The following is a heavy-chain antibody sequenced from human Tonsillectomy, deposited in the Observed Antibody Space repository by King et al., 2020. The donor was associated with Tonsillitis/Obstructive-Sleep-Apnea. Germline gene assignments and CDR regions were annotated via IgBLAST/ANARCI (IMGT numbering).Heavy chain of an antibody. V-gene: IGHV3-30*18. CDR1: GFTFSSYG. CDR2: ISYDGSNK. Sequence: VQLVESGGGVVQPGRSLRLSCAASGFTFSSYGMHWVRQAPGKGLEWVAVISYDGSNKYYADSVKGRFTISRDNSKNTLYLQMNSLRAEDTAVYYCAKDRDXPGTNYXYGIXVWGQXNTVTVSS. CDR3: AKDRDXPGTNYXYGIXV. J-gene: IGHJ6*02.